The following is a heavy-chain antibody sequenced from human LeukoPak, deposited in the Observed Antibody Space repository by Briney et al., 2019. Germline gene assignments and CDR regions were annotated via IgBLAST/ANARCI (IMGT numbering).Heavy chain of an antibody. Sequence: ASVKVSCKASEYTFTGYYMHWVRQAPGQGLEWMGWINPNSGGTHYAPKFQGRVTMTRDTSISTAYLELSRLRSDDTAVYYCARGPYVPFPNWYFDLWGRGTLVTVSS. CDR1: EYTFTGYY. V-gene: IGHV1-2*02. D-gene: IGHD3-10*02. J-gene: IGHJ2*01. CDR3: ARGPYVPFPNWYFDL. CDR2: INPNSGGT.